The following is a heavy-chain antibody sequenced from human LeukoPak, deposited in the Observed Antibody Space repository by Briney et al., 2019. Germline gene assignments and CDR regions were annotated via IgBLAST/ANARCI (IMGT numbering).Heavy chain of an antibody. CDR3: ATALRLDALDL. CDR2: FDPEDGER. V-gene: IGHV1-24*01. CDR1: GGTFSSYA. J-gene: IGHJ3*01. D-gene: IGHD3-16*01. Sequence: GASVKVSCKASGGTFSSYAISWVRQAPGKGLEWMGGFDPEDGERIYAQKFQDRVTMTEDTSTDTAYMELRSLRSEDTAMYYCATALRLDALDLWGHGTMVIVSS.